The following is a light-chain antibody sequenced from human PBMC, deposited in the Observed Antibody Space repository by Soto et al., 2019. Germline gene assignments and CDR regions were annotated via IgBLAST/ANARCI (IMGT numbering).Light chain of an antibody. V-gene: IGKV3-11*01. J-gene: IGKJ5*01. CDR2: DAS. CDR3: QRRRSWPPTIT. CDR1: QSVSNNY. Sequence: EIVLTQSPGTLSLSPGERATLSCRASQSVSNNYLAWYQQRPGQAPRLLIYDASYRATDIPPRFSGSGSGTDFTLTISSLEPEDFAVYYCQRRRSWPPTITFGQGTRLEIK.